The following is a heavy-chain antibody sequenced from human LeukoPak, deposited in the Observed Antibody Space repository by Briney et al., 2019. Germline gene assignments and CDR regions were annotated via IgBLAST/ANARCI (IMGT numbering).Heavy chain of an antibody. CDR2: INHSGST. CDR3: ARHIAVAGPAFDI. J-gene: IGHJ3*02. Sequence: PSETLSLTCAVYGGSFSGYYWSWIRQPPGKGLEWIGEINHSGSTNYNPSLKSRVTISVDTSKNQFSLRLSSVTAADTAVYYCARHIAVAGPAFDIWGQGTLVTVSS. D-gene: IGHD6-19*01. V-gene: IGHV4-34*01. CDR1: GGSFSGYY.